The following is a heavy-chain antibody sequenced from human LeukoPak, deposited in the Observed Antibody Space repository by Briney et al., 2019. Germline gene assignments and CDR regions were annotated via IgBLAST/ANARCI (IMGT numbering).Heavy chain of an antibody. J-gene: IGHJ4*02. CDR1: GFTFSSYA. CDR2: ISGSGGST. V-gene: IGHV3-23*01. D-gene: IGHD3-22*01. Sequence: GGSLRLSCAASGFTFSSYAMSWVRQAPGKGLEWVSAISGSGGSTYYADSVKSRFTISRDNSKNTLYLQMNSLRAEDTAVYYCAKFVHYYDSSGSDYWGQGTLVTVSS. CDR3: AKFVHYYDSSGSDY.